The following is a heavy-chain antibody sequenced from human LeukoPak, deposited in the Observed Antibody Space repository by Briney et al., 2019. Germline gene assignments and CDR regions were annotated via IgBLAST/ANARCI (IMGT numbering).Heavy chain of an antibody. J-gene: IGHJ4*02. CDR3: ARDAAYFDSSGYYPDPLDY. CDR1: GFTFSSYS. D-gene: IGHD3-22*01. V-gene: IGHV3-21*01. CDR2: ISSSSSYI. Sequence: PGGSLRLSCAASGFTFSSYSMNWVRQAPGKGLEWVSSISSSSSYIYYADSVKGRFTISRDNAKNSLYLQMNSLRAEDTAVYYCARDAAYFDSSGYYPDPLDYWGQGTLVSVSS.